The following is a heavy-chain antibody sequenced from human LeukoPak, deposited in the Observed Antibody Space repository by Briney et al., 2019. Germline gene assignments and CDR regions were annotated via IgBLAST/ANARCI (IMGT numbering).Heavy chain of an antibody. D-gene: IGHD3-10*01. V-gene: IGHV4-30-4*02. Sequence: SETLSLTCTVSGGSISGNNYYWSWIRQPPGKGLEWIGYIHYSGTAYYNPSLTSRVTMSVDTSKNQFSLNLNSVTAADTAVFYRVRDSGYGSADHWGQGTLVSVSS. CDR3: VRDSGYGSADH. CDR2: IHYSGTA. J-gene: IGHJ5*02. CDR1: GGSISGNNYY.